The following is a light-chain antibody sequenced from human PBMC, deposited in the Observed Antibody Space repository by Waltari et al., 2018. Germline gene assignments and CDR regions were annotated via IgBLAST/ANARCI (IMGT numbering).Light chain of an antibody. CDR2: DVS. CDR3: SSYTSSNSYV. V-gene: IGLV2-14*03. CDR1: SRSVGGYNY. J-gene: IGLJ1*01. Sequence: QSALTQPASVSGSPGQSITISCTGTSRSVGGYNYVSWYQQHPGKGPKLMTYDVSNRPSGVPNRFSGSKSGNTASLTISGLQAEDEADYYCSSYTSSNSYVFGTGTKVTVL.